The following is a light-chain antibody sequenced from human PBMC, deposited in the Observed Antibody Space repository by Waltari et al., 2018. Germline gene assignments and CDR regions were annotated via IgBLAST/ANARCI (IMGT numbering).Light chain of an antibody. V-gene: IGLV1-47*01. J-gene: IGLJ3*02. CDR3: AAWDDSLSVL. CDR2: RNN. Sequence: QSVLTQPPSASGTPGQRVTISCSGSSSNIGSNYVYWYQQLPGTAPKLLSYRNNKRPSGVPDRFAGSKSGTSASLAISGLRSEDEADYYCAAWDDSLSVLFGGGTKLTVL. CDR1: SSNIGSNY.